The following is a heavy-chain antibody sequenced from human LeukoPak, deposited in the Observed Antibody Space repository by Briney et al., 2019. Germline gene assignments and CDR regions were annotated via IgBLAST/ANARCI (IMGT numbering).Heavy chain of an antibody. CDR2: IWYDGSNK. CDR3: ARGSSGYYVWLFDY. J-gene: IGHJ4*02. Sequence: PGRSLRLSCAASGFTFSSYGMHWVRQAPGKGLEWVAVIWYDGSNKYYADSVKGRFTISRDNSKNTLYLQMNSLRAEDTAVYYCARGSSGYYVWLFDYWGQGTLVTVSS. V-gene: IGHV3-33*01. CDR1: GFTFSSYG. D-gene: IGHD3-22*01.